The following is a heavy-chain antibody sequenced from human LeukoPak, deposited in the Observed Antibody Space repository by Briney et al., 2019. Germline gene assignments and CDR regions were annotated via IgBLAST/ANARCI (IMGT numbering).Heavy chain of an antibody. D-gene: IGHD5-12*01. CDR2: IYTSGST. CDR3: ARGGSDLWYYYYMDV. CDR1: GGSISSYY. J-gene: IGHJ6*03. V-gene: IGHV4-4*07. Sequence: SETLSLTCTVSGGSISSYYWSWIQQPAGKGLEWIGRIYTSGSTNYNPSLKSRVTMSVDTSKNQFSLKLSSVTAADTAVYYCARGGSDLWYYYYMDVWGKGTTVTVSS.